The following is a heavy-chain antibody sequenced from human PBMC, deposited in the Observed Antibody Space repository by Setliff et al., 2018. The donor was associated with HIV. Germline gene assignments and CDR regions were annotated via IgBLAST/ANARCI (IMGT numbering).Heavy chain of an antibody. J-gene: IGHJ3*02. CDR3: ARDRMSSGYTAAFEI. D-gene: IGHD3-22*01. CDR1: DGSISSSNYY. Sequence: SETLSLTCSVSDGSISSSNYYWGRIRQPPGKGLEWIGSVYYSGSTYYNPSLKSRITISEDTSRNQFSLKLTSVTAADTAVYYCARDRMSSGYTAAFEIWGQGTVVTVSS. CDR2: VYYSGST. V-gene: IGHV4-39*07.